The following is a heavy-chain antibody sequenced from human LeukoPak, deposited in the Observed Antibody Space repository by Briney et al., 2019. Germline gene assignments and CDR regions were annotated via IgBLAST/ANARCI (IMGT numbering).Heavy chain of an antibody. D-gene: IGHD6-19*01. CDR1: GFTVNSNY. J-gene: IGHJ4*02. Sequence: GGSLRLSCAASGFTVNSNYMMWVRQAPGKGLEWVSIIYTGGNTYYADSVRGRFTIPRDNSRNTVDLQMNSLRAEDTAVYYCARGAAVAVTFDYWGQGALVTVSS. V-gene: IGHV3-53*01. CDR2: IYTGGNT. CDR3: ARGAAVAVTFDY.